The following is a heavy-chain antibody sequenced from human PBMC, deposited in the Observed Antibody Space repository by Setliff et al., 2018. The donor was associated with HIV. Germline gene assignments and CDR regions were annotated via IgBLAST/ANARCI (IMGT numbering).Heavy chain of an antibody. V-gene: IGHV4-34*01. CDR3: ASGVRNFWSGDDVEYYFDY. CDR1: GGSFSGHY. Sequence: TLSLTCAVYGGSFSGHYWSWIRQPPGKGLEWIGEINHSGSTNYNPSLKSRVTRSVDTSKNQFSLKLSSVTAADTAVYYCASGVRNFWSGDDVEYYFDYWGQGTLVTVSS. J-gene: IGHJ4*02. D-gene: IGHD3-3*01. CDR2: INHSGST.